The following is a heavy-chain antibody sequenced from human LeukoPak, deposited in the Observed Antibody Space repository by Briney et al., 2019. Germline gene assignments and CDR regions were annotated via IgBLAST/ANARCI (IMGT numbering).Heavy chain of an antibody. CDR1: GFTFSSYS. Sequence: GGSLRLSCAASGFTFSSYSMNWVRQAPGKGLEWVSYISSSSSYIYYADSVKGRFTISRDNAKNSLYLQMNSLRAEDTAVYYCARGRQLAGPAPWGQGTLVTVSS. V-gene: IGHV3-21*01. J-gene: IGHJ5*02. D-gene: IGHD6-6*01. CDR3: ARGRQLAGPAP. CDR2: ISSSSSYI.